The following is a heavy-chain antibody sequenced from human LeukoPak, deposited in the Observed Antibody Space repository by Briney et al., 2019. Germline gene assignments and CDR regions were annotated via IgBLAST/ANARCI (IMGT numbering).Heavy chain of an antibody. V-gene: IGHV3-21*01. CDR2: ISPTGTHI. CDR3: ARVSGTAVYYFDY. CDR1: EFTISSSG. J-gene: IGHJ4*02. D-gene: IGHD6-13*01. Sequence: PGGSLRLSCAASEFTISSSGFHWVRQAPGKGLEWVSSISPTGTHIHYADSVKGRFTISRDNAKNSLCLQMHSLRAEDTAVYYCARVSGTAVYYFDYWGQGILVTVSS.